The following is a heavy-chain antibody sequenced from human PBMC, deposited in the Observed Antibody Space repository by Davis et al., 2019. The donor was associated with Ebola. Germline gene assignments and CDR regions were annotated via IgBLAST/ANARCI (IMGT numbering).Heavy chain of an antibody. CDR1: GFTFSSYG. V-gene: IGHV3-30*18. Sequence: GSLRLSCAASGFTFSSYGMHWVRQAPGKGLEWVAVISYDGSNKYYADSVKGRFTISRDNSKNTLYLQMNSLRAEDTAVYYCAKDYDYVWGSYRRSDYWGQGTLVTVSS. CDR3: AKDYDYVWGSYRRSDY. D-gene: IGHD3-16*02. CDR2: ISYDGSNK. J-gene: IGHJ4*02.